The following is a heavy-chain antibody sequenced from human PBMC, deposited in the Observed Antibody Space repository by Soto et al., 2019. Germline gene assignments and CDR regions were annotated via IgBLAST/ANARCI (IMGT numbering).Heavy chain of an antibody. CDR1: GFSFRDAW. Sequence: GGSLRLSCAASGFSFRDAWMSWVRQAPGKGPEWVAKIKKDGSGKYYVDSVKGRFTISRDNARSSLYLQMNSLTADDTAVYYCATNAFWGQGSLVTVSS. CDR2: IKKDGSGK. J-gene: IGHJ4*02. D-gene: IGHD2-2*01. V-gene: IGHV3-7*01. CDR3: ATNAF.